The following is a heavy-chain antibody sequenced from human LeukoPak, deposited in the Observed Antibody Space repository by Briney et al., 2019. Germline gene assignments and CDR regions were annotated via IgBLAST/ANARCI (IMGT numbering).Heavy chain of an antibody. CDR2: IYYSGST. CDR3: ARYDVWGSYRAFDY. Sequence: PSETLSLTCTVSGGSISSSSYYWGWLRQPPGTGLEWIGSIYYSGSTYYNPSLKSRVTISVDTSKNQFSLKLSSVTAADTAVYYCARYDVWGSYRAFDYWGQGTLVTVSS. D-gene: IGHD3-16*02. CDR1: GGSISSSSYY. V-gene: IGHV4-39*07. J-gene: IGHJ4*02.